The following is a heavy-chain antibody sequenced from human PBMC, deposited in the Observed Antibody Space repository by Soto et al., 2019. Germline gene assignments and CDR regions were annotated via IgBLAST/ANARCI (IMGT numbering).Heavy chain of an antibody. J-gene: IGHJ4*02. D-gene: IGHD3-10*01. V-gene: IGHV4-4*02. Sequence: QVQLQESGPGLVKPSGTLSLTCAVSGGSISSSNWWSWVRQPPGKGLEWIGEIYHSGSTNYNPSLKRRVTISVDKSKNQFSLKLSSVTAADTAVYYCARGHVLLWFGETYYFDYWGQGTLVTVSS. CDR2: IYHSGST. CDR3: ARGHVLLWFGETYYFDY. CDR1: GGSISSSNW.